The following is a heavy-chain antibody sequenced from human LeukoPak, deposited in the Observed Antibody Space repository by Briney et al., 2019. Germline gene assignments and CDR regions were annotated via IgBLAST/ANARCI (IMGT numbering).Heavy chain of an antibody. J-gene: IGHJ3*02. V-gene: IGHV4-59*08. CDR2: IYYSGST. D-gene: IGHD3-22*01. CDR3: ARLYDSSGYYPSDAFDI. Sequence: SETLSLTCTVSGGSISSYYWSWIRQPPGKGLEWIGYIYYSGSTNYNPSLKSRVTISVDTSKNQFSPKLSSVTAADTAVYYCARLYDSSGYYPSDAFDIWGQGTMVTVSS. CDR1: GGSISSYY.